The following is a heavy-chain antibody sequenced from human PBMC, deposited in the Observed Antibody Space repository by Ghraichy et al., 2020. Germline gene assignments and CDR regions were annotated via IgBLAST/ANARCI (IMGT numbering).Heavy chain of an antibody. D-gene: IGHD6-13*01. V-gene: IGHV3-23*01. CDR3: AKRIAAGGHFDY. CDR1: GFSFSSYA. J-gene: IGHJ4*02. CDR2: ISISATT. Sequence: GESLRLSCAASGFSFSSYAMGWVRQAPGKGLEWVSVISISATTHYADSVKGRFTISRDNSKNTLYLQMNNLRAEDTAVYYCAKRIAAGGHFDYWGQGTLVTVSS.